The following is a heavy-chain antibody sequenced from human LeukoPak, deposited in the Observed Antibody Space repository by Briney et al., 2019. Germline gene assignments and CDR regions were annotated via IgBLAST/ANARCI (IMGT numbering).Heavy chain of an antibody. Sequence: PGGSLRLSCTVSGIRFNDYWMSWVRQAPGKGLEWVADIKEDGGEMYYVDSVKGRFTISRDNSKNSVYLQMNILRVEDTAVYYCASGMIEFDYWGQGTLVTVSS. CDR2: IKEDGGEM. CDR3: ASGMIEFDY. CDR1: GIRFNDYW. D-gene: IGHD1-14*01. J-gene: IGHJ4*02. V-gene: IGHV3-7*01.